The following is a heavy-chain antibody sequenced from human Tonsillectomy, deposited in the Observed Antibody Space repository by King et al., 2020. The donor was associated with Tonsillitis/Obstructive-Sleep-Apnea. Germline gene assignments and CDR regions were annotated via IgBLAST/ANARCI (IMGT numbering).Heavy chain of an antibody. V-gene: IGHV4-59*01. J-gene: IGHJ6*03. CDR2: IYYSGST. CDR3: ARVGAGHHREHYYYYYYMDV. Sequence: VQLQESGPGLVKPSETLSLTCTVSGGSISSDYWSWIRQPPGKGLEWIGYIYYSGSTNYNPSLKSRVTISVDTSKNQFSLKLSSVTAADTAVYYCARVGAGHHREHYYYYYYMDVWGKGTTVTVSS. CDR1: GGSISSDY. D-gene: IGHD1-26*01.